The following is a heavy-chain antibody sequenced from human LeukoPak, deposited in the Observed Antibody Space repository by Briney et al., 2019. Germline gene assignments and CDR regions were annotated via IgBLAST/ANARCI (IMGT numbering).Heavy chain of an antibody. V-gene: IGHV4-39*07. CDR1: GGSISSSSYY. CDR2: INHSGST. J-gene: IGHJ4*02. CDR3: ARGRPDSSGYRLDY. Sequence: SETLSLTCTVSGGSISSSSYYWGWIRQPPGKGLEWIGEINHSGSTNYNPSLKSRVTISVDTTKNQFSLKLSSVTAADTAVYYCARGRPDSSGYRLDYWGQGTLVTVSS. D-gene: IGHD3-22*01.